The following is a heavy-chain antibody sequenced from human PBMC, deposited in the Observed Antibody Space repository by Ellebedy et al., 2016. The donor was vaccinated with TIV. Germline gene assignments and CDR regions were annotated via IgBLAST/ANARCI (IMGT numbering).Heavy chain of an antibody. D-gene: IGHD5-12*01. CDR3: ARDQVMYSGYDWMNKYGMDV. J-gene: IGHJ6*02. V-gene: IGHV3-33*08. CDR2: IWYDGSNK. CDR1: GFTFSSYG. Sequence: PGGSLRLSCAASGFTFSSYGMHWVRQAPGKGLEWVAVIWYDGSNKYYADSVKGRFTISRDNSKNTLYLQMNSLRAEDTAVYYCARDQVMYSGYDWMNKYGMDVWGQGTTVTVSS.